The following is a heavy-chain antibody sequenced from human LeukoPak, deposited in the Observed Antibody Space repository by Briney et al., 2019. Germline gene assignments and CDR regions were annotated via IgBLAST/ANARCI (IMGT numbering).Heavy chain of an antibody. Sequence: GGSLRLSCAASGFTFNNDWMNWVRQAPGKGLEWVGRXXXKIDGGTTDYAAPVKGRFTISRDDSKNTLYLQMNSLKTEDAAVYYCTTGGNVLVAGTRAFDIWGQGTVVTVSS. J-gene: IGHJ3*02. CDR1: GFTFNNDW. CDR2: XXXKIDGGTT. D-gene: IGHD6-19*01. V-gene: IGHV3-15*07. CDR3: TTGGNVLVAGTRAFDI.